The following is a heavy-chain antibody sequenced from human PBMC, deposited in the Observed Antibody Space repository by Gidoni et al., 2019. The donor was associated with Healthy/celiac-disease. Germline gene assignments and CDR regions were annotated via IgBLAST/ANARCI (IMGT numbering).Heavy chain of an antibody. CDR1: GFSRSTRGVG. D-gene: IGHD1-7*01. CDR2: IYWDDAK. CDR3: AHRPPNNWNYVFDY. Sequence: QITRKDSDPTQLKPTQTPTLTCTFSGFSRSTRGVGVGWIRQPPGKALEWLALIYWDDAKRYSPSLKSRLTITKDTFQNQVVLTMTNMDPVDTATYYCAHRPPNNWNYVFDYWGQGTLVTVS. J-gene: IGHJ4*02. V-gene: IGHV2-5*02.